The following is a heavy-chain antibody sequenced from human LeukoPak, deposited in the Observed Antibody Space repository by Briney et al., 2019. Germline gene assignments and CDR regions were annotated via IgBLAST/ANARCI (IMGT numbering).Heavy chain of an antibody. V-gene: IGHV3-9*01. J-gene: IGHJ4*02. CDR1: GFTFDDYA. CDR3: AKAKQWLVPVLDY. D-gene: IGHD6-19*01. Sequence: GGSLRLSCAASGFTFDDYAMHWVRQAPGKGLEWVSGISWNSGSIGYADSVKGRFTISRDNAKNSLYLQMNSLRAEDTALYYCAKAKQWLVPVLDYWGQGTLATVSS. CDR2: ISWNSGSI.